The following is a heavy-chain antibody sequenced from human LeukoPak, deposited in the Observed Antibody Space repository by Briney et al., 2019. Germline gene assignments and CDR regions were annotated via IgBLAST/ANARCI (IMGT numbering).Heavy chain of an antibody. CDR2: ISAYNGNT. J-gene: IGHJ6*03. CDR1: GYTFTSYG. D-gene: IGHD3-10*01. V-gene: IGHV1-18*01. Sequence: GASVKVSCKASGYTFTSYGISWVRQAPGQGLEWMGWISAYNGNTNYAQKLQGRVTITADKSTSTAYMELSSLRSEDTAVYYCATSITMVRGVIRWDYYYYYMDVWGKGTTVTVSS. CDR3: ATSITMVRGVIRWDYYYYYMDV.